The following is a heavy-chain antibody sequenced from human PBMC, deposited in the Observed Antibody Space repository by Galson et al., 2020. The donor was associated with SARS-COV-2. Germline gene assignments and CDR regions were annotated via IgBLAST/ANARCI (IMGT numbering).Heavy chain of an antibody. CDR2: INNSGRT. CDR1: DGSFRGYY. CDR3: ARLRSPVDTAMVYFDY. D-gene: IGHD5-18*01. Sequence: SAPLSLPCAAYDGSFRGYYWTWIRQPPAKGLEWIREINNSGRTNYNPSLKRRVTISVDTSKNQFSRKLGSVTAADTAVYYCARLRSPVDTAMVYFDYWGQGTLVTVSS. V-gene: IGHV4-34*01. J-gene: IGHJ4*02.